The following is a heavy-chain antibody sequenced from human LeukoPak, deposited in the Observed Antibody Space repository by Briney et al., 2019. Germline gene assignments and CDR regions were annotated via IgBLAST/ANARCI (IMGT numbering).Heavy chain of an antibody. D-gene: IGHD5-12*01. CDR2: IYSGGST. CDR1: GFTVSSNY. V-gene: IGHV3-53*01. J-gene: IGHJ3*02. Sequence: TGGSLRLSCAASGFTVSSNYVSWVRQAPGKGLEWVSVIYSGGSTYYADSVKGRFTISRDNSKNMLHLQMNSLRAEDTAVYYCAKAPRGYTGYDKAFDIWGQGTMVTVSS. CDR3: AKAPRGYTGYDKAFDI.